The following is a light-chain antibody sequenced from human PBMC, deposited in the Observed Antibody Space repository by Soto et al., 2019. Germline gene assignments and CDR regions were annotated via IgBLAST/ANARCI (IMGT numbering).Light chain of an antibody. Sequence: QSALPQPASVSGSPGQSSTISCTGTSSDVGGYNYVSWYQQHPGKAPKLMIYDVSNRPSGVSNRFSGSKSGNTASLTISGLQAEDEADYYCSSYTSRSTRVFGGGTELTVL. V-gene: IGLV2-14*01. CDR1: SSDVGGYNY. J-gene: IGLJ2*01. CDR2: DVS. CDR3: SSYTSRSTRV.